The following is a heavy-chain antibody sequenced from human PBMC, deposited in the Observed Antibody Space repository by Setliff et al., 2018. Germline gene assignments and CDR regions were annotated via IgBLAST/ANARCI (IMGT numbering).Heavy chain of an antibody. CDR3: TRDTRLQAVMGGPREHHYYYFGLDV. CDR2: ISAHNGDP. D-gene: IGHD3-16*01. CDR1: GYTFSTYG. J-gene: IGHJ6*02. V-gene: IGHV1-18*01. Sequence: VASVKVSCKASGYTFSTYGISWVRQAPGQGLEWMGWISAHNGDPDYAQKLQGRITMTTDTSTSTAYMELRSLRSDDTALYYCTRDTRLQAVMGGPREHHYYYFGLDVWGQGTTVTVSS.